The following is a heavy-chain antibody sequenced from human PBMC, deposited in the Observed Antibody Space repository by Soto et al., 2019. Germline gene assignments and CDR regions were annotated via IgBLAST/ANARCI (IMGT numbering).Heavy chain of an antibody. Sequence: QVQLVQSGAEVKKPGSSVKVSCKASGGTFSSYAISWVRQAPGQGLEWMGGIIPIFDTANYAQKIQGRVRITADESTSTAYMELSSLRSEDTAVYYCARDRNRGSVHYGMDVWGQGTTVTVSS. CDR2: IIPIFDTA. J-gene: IGHJ6*02. CDR1: GGTFSSYA. V-gene: IGHV1-69*01. CDR3: ARDRNRGSVHYGMDV.